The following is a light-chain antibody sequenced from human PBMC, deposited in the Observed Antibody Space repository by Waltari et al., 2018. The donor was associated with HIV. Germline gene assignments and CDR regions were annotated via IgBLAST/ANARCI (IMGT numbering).Light chain of an antibody. V-gene: IGLV2-23*01. CDR3: CSYAGSSNWV. CDR2: EDI. CDR1: SSDAGGYNL. J-gene: IGLJ3*02. Sequence: QSALTQPASVSGSPGQSITISCTGSSSDAGGYNLVSWYQQHPGKAPKLMIYEDINRPSGISNRFSGSKSGNTASLTISGLQAEDEADYYCCSYAGSSNWVFGGGTKLTVL.